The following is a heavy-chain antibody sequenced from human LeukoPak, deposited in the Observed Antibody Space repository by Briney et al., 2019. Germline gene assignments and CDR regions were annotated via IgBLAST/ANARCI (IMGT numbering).Heavy chain of an antibody. CDR2: FYYRGSP. D-gene: IGHD2-21*02. CDR1: GDSISGTTSS. Sequence: SETLSLTCTVSGDSISGTTSSWGWIRQPPGKGLEWIGTFYYRGSPYYNPSLTSRVTISVDASKNQFSLSLSSVTAADAAVYYCARLEFCGGDCYSSACGVFFDYWGQGTLVTVSS. V-gene: IGHV4-39*01. CDR3: ARLEFCGGDCYSSACGVFFDY. J-gene: IGHJ4*02.